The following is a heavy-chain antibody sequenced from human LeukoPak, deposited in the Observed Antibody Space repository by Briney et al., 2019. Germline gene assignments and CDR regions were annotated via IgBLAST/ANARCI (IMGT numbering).Heavy chain of an antibody. CDR2: INPNSGGT. CDR3: ARSGQLERGGDDWFDP. CDR1: GYTFTSYD. J-gene: IGHJ5*02. D-gene: IGHD1-1*01. V-gene: IGHV1-2*02. Sequence: ASVKVSCKASGYTFTSYDINWVRQAPGQGLEWMGWINPNSGGTNYAQKFQGRVTMTRDTSISTAYMELSRLRSDDTAVYYCARSGQLERGGDDWFDPWGQGTLVTVSS.